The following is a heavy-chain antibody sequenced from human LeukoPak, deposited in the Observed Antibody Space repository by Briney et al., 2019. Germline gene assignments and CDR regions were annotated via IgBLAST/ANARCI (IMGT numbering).Heavy chain of an antibody. CDR3: ARDSSSAAQNYYYYYMDV. CDR2: IYHSGST. CDR1: GYSISSGYH. V-gene: IGHV4-38-2*02. J-gene: IGHJ6*03. D-gene: IGHD6-6*01. Sequence: PSETLSLTCTVSGYSISSGYHWGWIRQPPGKGLEWIGSIYHSGSTYYNPSLKSRVTISVDTSKNQFSLKLSSVTAADTAVYYCARDSSSAAQNYYYYYMDVWGKGTTVTVSS.